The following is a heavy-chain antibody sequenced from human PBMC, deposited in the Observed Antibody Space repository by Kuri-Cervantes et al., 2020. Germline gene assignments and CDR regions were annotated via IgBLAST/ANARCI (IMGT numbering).Heavy chain of an antibody. J-gene: IGHJ6*01. CDR1: GFTFSSYS. D-gene: IGHD5-18*01. CDR3: ARKRGYSGPFGYYYGMDV. V-gene: IGHV3-48*01. Sequence: GESLKISCAASGFTFSSYSMNWVRQAPGKGLEWVSYISSSSTIYYADSVKGRFTISRDNSKNTLYLQMNSLRAEDTAVYYCARKRGYSGPFGYYYGMDVWGQGTTVTGYS. CDR2: ISSSSTI.